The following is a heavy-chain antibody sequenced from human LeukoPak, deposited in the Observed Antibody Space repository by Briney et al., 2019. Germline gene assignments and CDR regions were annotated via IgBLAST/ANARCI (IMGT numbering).Heavy chain of an antibody. CDR3: ASRYYYDSSGYYWDAFDI. CDR1: GYTFTSYG. V-gene: IGHV1-18*01. CDR2: ISAYNGNT. J-gene: IGHJ3*02. Sequence: ASVKVSCKASGYTFTSYGIIWVRQSPGPDLEGMGWISAYNGNTNYAQKLQGRVTMTTDTSTSTAYMELRSLRSDDTAVYYCASRYYYDSSGYYWDAFDIWGQGTMVTVSS. D-gene: IGHD3-22*01.